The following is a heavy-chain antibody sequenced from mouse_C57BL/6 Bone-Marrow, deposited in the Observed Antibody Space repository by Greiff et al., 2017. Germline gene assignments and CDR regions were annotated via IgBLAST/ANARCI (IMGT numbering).Heavy chain of an antibody. D-gene: IGHD1-3*01. Sequence: QVQLQQPGAELVRPGTSVKLSCKASGYTFTSYWMHWVKQRPGQGLEWIGVIDPSDSYTNYNQKFKGKATLTVNTSSRAAYMQLSSLTSEESAVYCCAREVDNYPDYWGQGTTLTVSS. CDR2: IDPSDSYT. CDR3: AREVDNYPDY. J-gene: IGHJ2*01. V-gene: IGHV1-59*01. CDR1: GYTFTSYW.